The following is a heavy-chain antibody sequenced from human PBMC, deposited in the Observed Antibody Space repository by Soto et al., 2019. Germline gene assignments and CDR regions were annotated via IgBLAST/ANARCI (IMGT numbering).Heavy chain of an antibody. CDR3: ARDLRTLYGMDV. Sequence: GGSLRLSCAASGFTVSSNYMSWVRQAPGKGLEWVSVIYSGDTTYYADSVKGRFTISRDHSKNTLYLQMNSLRAEDTAVYYCARDLRTLYGMDVWGQGTKVTVSS. CDR1: GFTVSSNY. CDR2: IYSGDTT. J-gene: IGHJ6*02. V-gene: IGHV3-53*01.